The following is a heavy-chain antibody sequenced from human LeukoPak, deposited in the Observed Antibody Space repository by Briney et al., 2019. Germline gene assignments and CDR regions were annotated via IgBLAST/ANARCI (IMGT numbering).Heavy chain of an antibody. J-gene: IGHJ4*02. CDR3: AKVAKAYYDSSGYYATYDY. V-gene: IGHV3-21*04. CDR1: GFTFSSYS. Sequence: PGGSLRLSCAASGFTFSSYSMNWVRQAPGKGLEWVSSISSSSSYIYYADSVKGRFTISRDNAKNSLYLQMNSLRAEDTALYYCAKVAKAYYDSSGYYATYDYWGQGTLVTVSS. CDR2: ISSSSSYI. D-gene: IGHD3-22*01.